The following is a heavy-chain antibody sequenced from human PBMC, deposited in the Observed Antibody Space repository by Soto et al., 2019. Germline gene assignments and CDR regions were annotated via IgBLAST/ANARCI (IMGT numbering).Heavy chain of an antibody. J-gene: IGHJ4*02. V-gene: IGHV3-33*01. CDR3: ARHSLGRGYDLDY. D-gene: IGHD5-12*01. Sequence: VQLVESGAGVDQPGMSLRLSCAPSGFTFSSYGMHWVRQAPGKGLEWVAVIWNDRSEKYYEDSVKGRFTISRENSKITLYLQMNSLRDEDTAVYYCARHSLGRGYDLDYWGQGTLVTVSS. CDR1: GFTFSSYG. CDR2: IWNDRSEK.